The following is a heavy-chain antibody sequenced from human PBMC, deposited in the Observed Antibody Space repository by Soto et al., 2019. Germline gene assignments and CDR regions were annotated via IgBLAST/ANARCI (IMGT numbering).Heavy chain of an antibody. D-gene: IGHD6-19*01. J-gene: IGHJ4*02. CDR3: AKADGQQWLIPHLDN. V-gene: IGHV3-23*01. Sequence: EVQLLESGGGVVQPGGSLRLSCVASGFNFKKFVMAWVRQAAGEGLEWVSGISCCGGSASYADSVKGRFSIARADSKNTVSLQLNSLRVEDTAQYYCAKADGQQWLIPHLDNWGQGTLVTVS. CDR2: ISCCGGSA. CDR1: GFNFKKFV.